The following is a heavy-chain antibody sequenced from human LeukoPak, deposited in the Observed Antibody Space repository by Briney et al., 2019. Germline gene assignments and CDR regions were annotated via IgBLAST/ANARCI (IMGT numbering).Heavy chain of an antibody. CDR2: ISGGGTYT. V-gene: IGHV3-23*01. J-gene: IGHJ4*02. CDR3: AKGYSNPSHFVY. CDR1: GFTFSNYA. Sequence: GGSLRLSCAASGFTFSNYAMSWVRQAPGKVLDWVSTISGGGTYTYYADSVKGRLTISRDNSKNTLYLQMNSLRAEDTAVYYCAKGYSNPSHFVYWGQGALVTVSS. D-gene: IGHD4-11*01.